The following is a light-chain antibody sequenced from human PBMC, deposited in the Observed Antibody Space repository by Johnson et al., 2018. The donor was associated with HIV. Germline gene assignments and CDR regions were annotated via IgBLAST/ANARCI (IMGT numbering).Light chain of an antibody. CDR3: VTLDSSLNAYV. CDR2: DTI. J-gene: IGLJ1*01. CDR1: SSNIGSHY. V-gene: IGLV1-51*01. Sequence: QSVLTQPPSVSAAPGQKVTISCSGSSSNIGSHYVSWYQQVPGTAPRLVIYDTIKRHSGIPDRFSGSKSGTSATLGITGLQTGDEADYYCVTLDSSLNAYVFGAATKVAVL.